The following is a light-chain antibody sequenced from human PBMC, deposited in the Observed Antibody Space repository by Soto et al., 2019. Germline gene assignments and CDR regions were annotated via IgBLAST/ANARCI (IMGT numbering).Light chain of an antibody. CDR2: GAS. CDR3: YQYGSTPLT. CDR1: QSVSSSY. V-gene: IGKV3-20*01. J-gene: IGKJ5*01. Sequence: IVLTQSPGTLSLSPGERATLSCRASQSVSSSYLAWYQQKPGQAPRLLIYGASSRATGIPDRFSGSGSGTDFTLTISSLEPEDFPEYYCYQYGSTPLTFGQGTRMEIK.